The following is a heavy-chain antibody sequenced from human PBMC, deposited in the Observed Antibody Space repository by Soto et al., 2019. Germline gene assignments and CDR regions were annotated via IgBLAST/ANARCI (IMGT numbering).Heavy chain of an antibody. D-gene: IGHD2-2*01. Sequence: GGSLRLSCAASGFTFSSYGMHWVRQAPGKGLEWVAVISYDGSNKYHADSVKGRFTISRDNSKNTLYLQMNSLRAEDTAVYYCARDRVIVVVPAADYYYYGMDVWGQGTTVTVSS. J-gene: IGHJ6*02. CDR2: ISYDGSNK. V-gene: IGHV3-30*03. CDR1: GFTFSSYG. CDR3: ARDRVIVVVPAADYYYYGMDV.